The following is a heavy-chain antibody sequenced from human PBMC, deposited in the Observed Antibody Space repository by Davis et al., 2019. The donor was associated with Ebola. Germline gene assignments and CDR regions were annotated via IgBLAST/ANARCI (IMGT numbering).Heavy chain of an antibody. CDR1: CASISSRRYY. CDR2: FSYGDNTH. Sequence: SETLSLTCTVSCASISSRRYYWGWIRQPPGKGLEWVGSFSYGDNTHYYNPSLRRRVPISVYTSRNQFSLKLRSATAADTAVYYCARPWYSGTYYDAYDIWGQGTMVAVSS. J-gene: IGHJ3*02. V-gene: IGHV4-39*01. CDR3: ARPWYSGTYYDAYDI. D-gene: IGHD1-26*01.